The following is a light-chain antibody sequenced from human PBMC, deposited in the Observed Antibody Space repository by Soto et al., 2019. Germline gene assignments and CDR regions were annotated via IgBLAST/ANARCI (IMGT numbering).Light chain of an antibody. CDR1: SSDVGGYDY. CDR2: EVT. CDR3: SSYTSSNTLVV. Sequence: QSALTQPASVSGSPGQSITISCTGTSSDVGGYDYVSWYQQHPGKAPKLMVYEVTKRPSGVSTRFSGSKSGNTASLTISGLQSEDESDYFCSSYTSSNTLVVFGGGTKVTV. J-gene: IGLJ2*01. V-gene: IGLV2-14*01.